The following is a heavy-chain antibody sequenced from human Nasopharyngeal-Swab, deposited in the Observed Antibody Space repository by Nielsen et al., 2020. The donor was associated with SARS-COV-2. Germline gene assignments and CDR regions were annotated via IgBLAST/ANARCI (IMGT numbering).Heavy chain of an antibody. D-gene: IGHD3-3*01. CDR1: GGSFSGYY. CDR3: ARRYFGTIFGVRYYYYYYMDV. CDR2: INHSEST. Sequence: SETLSLTCAVYGGSFSGYYWSWIRQPPGKGLEWIGEINHSESTNYNPSLKSRVTITVDTSKNQFSLKLSSVTAADTAVYYCARRYFGTIFGVRYYYYYYMDVWGKGTTVTVSS. J-gene: IGHJ6*03. V-gene: IGHV4-34*01.